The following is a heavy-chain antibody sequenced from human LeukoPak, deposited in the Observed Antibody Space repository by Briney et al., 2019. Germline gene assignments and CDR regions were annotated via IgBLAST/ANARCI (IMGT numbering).Heavy chain of an antibody. CDR1: GGSFSGYY. J-gene: IGHJ4*02. CDR3: ARAHSSGSHFDY. V-gene: IGHV4-34*01. Sequence: PSETLSLTCAVYGGSFSGYYWSWIRQPPGKGLEWIGEINHSGSTNYNPSLKSRVTISVDTSKNQFSLKLSSVTAADTAVYYCARAHSSGSHFDYWGQGTLVTVSS. CDR2: INHSGST. D-gene: IGHD3-22*01.